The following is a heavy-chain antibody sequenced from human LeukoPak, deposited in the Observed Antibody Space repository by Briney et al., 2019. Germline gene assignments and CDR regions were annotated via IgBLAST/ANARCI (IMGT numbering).Heavy chain of an antibody. CDR1: GFSFNTYA. CDR3: AKGSYYDSSGSFYFDY. D-gene: IGHD3-22*01. J-gene: IGHJ4*02. Sequence: GGSLRLSCAASGFSFNTYAMSWVRQAPGKGLEWVSGISGSGDNTYYADSVKGRFTISRDNSKNTLYVQVNSLGTEDTAAYYCAKGSYYDSSGSFYFDYWGQGTLVTVSS. V-gene: IGHV3-23*01. CDR2: ISGSGDNT.